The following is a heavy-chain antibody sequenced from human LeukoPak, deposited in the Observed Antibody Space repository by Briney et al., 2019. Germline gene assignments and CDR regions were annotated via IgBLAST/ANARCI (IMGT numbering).Heavy chain of an antibody. CDR2: ISSSSSYI. CDR3: ARDTGEGWFDP. CDR1: GFTFSSSS. V-gene: IGHV3-21*01. Sequence: GGSLRLSCAASGFTFSSSSMNWFGKAPGKGLEWVSSISSSSSYIYYAASVKGRFTISRDNAKTSMYLQMNRLRAEDTAVYYCARDTGEGWFDPWGQGTLVTVSS. J-gene: IGHJ5*02. D-gene: IGHD1-26*01.